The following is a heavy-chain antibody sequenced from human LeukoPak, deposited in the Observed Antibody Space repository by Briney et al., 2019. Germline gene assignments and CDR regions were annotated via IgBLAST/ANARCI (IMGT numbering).Heavy chain of an antibody. CDR2: LGAGGTFT. J-gene: IGHJ4*02. CDR3: AKYLYYTTYGYSFDY. V-gene: IGHV3-23*01. D-gene: IGHD4-11*01. Sequence: GGSLRLSCTDSGFIFSNAGMTWVRQAPGKGLEWVSGLGAGGTFTYYADSVKGRFTISRDNSRNTLYLQMNSLRADDTAVYYCAKYLYYTTYGYSFDYWGQGTLVTVSS. CDR1: GFIFSNAG.